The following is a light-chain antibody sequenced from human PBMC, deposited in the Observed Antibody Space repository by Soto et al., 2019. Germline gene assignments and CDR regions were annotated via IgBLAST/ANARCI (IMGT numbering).Light chain of an antibody. V-gene: IGKV1-5*01. CDR2: DAS. J-gene: IGKJ1*01. CDR3: QHYNSYFQT. CDR1: QSISSW. Sequence: DIQMTPSPSTLSVSVRDRVIITCRASQSISSWLAWYQQKPGKAPKLLIYDASSLKSGVPSRFSGSGSGTEITLTISSLQPDDFATYYCQHYNSYFQTFGQGTKVDIK.